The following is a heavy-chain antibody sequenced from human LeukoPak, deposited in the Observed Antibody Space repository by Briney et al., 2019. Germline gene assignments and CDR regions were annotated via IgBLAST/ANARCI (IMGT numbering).Heavy chain of an antibody. CDR3: AREAMGYFDWFTRVPDAFDI. V-gene: IGHV1-69*04. CDR1: GGNFVTYY. J-gene: IGHJ3*02. CDR2: VSPALVIS. Sequence: SVKVSCKASGGNFVTYYITWVRQAPGQGLEWMGRVSPALVISYYAQKFQGRLTISADTSTTTAYMELTSLRPDDTVVYYCAREAMGYFDWFTRVPDAFDIWGQGTMVTVSS. D-gene: IGHD3-9*01.